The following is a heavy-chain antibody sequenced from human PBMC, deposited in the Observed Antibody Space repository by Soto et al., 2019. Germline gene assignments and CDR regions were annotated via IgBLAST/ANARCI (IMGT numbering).Heavy chain of an antibody. CDR2: IRYDGSNT. D-gene: IGHD1-26*01. J-gene: IGHJ4*02. CDR1: AVTFTGYG. CDR3: ARDGVGTTTYFGYFDY. V-gene: IGHV3-33*01. Sequence: GGSLRLSCAASAVTFTGYGMHWVRQAPGKGLEWVAVIRYDGSNTYYADSVKGRFTISRDNPKNMLYLQMNSLRADDTAIYYCARDGVGTTTYFGYFDYWGLGTLVTVSS.